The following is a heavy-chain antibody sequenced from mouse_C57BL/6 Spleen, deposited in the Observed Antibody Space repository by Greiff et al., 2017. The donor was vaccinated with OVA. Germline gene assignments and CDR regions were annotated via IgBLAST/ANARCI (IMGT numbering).Heavy chain of an antibody. Sequence: VQLQQSGPVLVKPGASVKMSCKASGYTFTDYYMNWVKQSHGKSLEWIGVINPYNGGTSYNQKFKGKATLTVDKSSSTAYMELNSLTSEDSAVYYCARKLLENYYAMDYWGQGTSVTVSS. J-gene: IGHJ4*01. CDR2: INPYNGGT. CDR3: ARKLLENYYAMDY. D-gene: IGHD2-12*01. V-gene: IGHV1-19*01. CDR1: GYTFTDYY.